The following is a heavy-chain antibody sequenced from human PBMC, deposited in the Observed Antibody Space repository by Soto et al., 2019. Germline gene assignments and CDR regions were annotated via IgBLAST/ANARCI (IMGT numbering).Heavy chain of an antibody. CDR2: MNPNSGNT. Sequence: ASVKVSCKASGYTFTSYDINWVRQATGQGLEWMGWMNPNSGNTGYAQKIQGRVTMTRNTSISTAYMELSSLRSEDTAVYYCARERTYFGDYWGQGTLVTVSS. J-gene: IGHJ4*02. D-gene: IGHD3-9*01. CDR3: ARERTYFGDY. V-gene: IGHV1-8*01. CDR1: GYTFTSYD.